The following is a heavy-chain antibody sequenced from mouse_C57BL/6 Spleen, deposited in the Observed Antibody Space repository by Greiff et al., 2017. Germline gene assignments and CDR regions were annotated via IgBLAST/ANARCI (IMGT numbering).Heavy chain of an antibody. J-gene: IGHJ3*01. Sequence: LQESGPGLVAPSQSLSITCTVSGFSLTSYGVDWVRQSPGKGLEWLGVIWGVGSTNYNSALKSRLSISKDNSKSQVFLKMNSLQTDDTAMYYCASGGPGEWFAYWGQGTLVTVSA. CDR2: IWGVGST. CDR3: ASGGPGEWFAY. V-gene: IGHV2-6*01. CDR1: GFSLTSYG.